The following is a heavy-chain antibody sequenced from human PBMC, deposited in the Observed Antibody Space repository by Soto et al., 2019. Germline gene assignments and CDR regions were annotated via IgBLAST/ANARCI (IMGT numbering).Heavy chain of an antibody. V-gene: IGHV3-23*01. J-gene: IGHJ4*02. Sequence: AAGGKSGGYGGSRVSKEKRKGLEWVSAISGSGGSTYYAASVKGRFTISRDNSKNTLYLQMNSLRAEDTAVYYCAKDPYYYGSGSPYYFDYWGQGTLVTVSS. D-gene: IGHD3-10*01. CDR2: ISGSGGST. CDR1: GGKSGGYG. CDR3: AKDPYYYGSGSPYYFDY.